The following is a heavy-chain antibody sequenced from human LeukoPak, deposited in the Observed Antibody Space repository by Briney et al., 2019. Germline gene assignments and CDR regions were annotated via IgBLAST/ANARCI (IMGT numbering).Heavy chain of an antibody. CDR2: IYSGGST. CDR3: AREGQQLGFDY. CDR1: GFTVSSNY. V-gene: IGHV3-53*01. J-gene: IGHJ4*02. Sequence: GGSLRLSCATSGFTVSSNYMSWVRQAPGKGLEWVSVIYSGGSTYYADSVKGRFTISRDNSKNTLYLQMNSLRAEDTAVYYCAREGQQLGFDYWGRGALVTVSS. D-gene: IGHD6-13*01.